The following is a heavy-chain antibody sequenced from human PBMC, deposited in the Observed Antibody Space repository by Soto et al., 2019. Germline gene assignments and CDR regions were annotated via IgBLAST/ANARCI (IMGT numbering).Heavy chain of an antibody. CDR3: ASRGPGGTFDY. CDR2: INAGNGNT. J-gene: IGHJ4*02. Sequence: QVHHVQSGAEVRKPGASVSVSCRTSGYNFSTYAIHWVRQAPGQRLEWMGWINAGNGNTKYLEKFQGRLTISRDTSATTVFLELTGLTSEDTAVYYCASRGPGGTFDYWGQGTLVTVSS. V-gene: IGHV1-3*01. CDR1: GYNFSTYA. D-gene: IGHD3-10*01.